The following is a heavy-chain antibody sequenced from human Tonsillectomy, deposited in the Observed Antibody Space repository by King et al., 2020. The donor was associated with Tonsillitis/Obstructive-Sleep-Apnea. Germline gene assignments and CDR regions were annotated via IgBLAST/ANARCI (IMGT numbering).Heavy chain of an antibody. Sequence: QLQESGPGLRKPSETLSLTCTVSGGSVSSRSSYWGWIRQPPGKGLEWIGSMSYSGSTSYNPPLETRVTISVDTSKRQFSLNLRSVTAADTAVYYCARHGYCTGGACYRGGFDIWGQGTMVTVSS. CDR2: MSYSGST. J-gene: IGHJ3*02. V-gene: IGHV4-39*01. CDR1: GGSVSSRSSY. CDR3: ARHGYCTGGACYRGGFDI. D-gene: IGHD2-8*02.